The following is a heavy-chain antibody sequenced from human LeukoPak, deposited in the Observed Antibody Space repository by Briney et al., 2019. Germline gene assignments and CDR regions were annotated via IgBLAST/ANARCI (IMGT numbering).Heavy chain of an antibody. CDR3: ARLYSWDYFDY. V-gene: IGHV3-11*04. CDR1: GFTFSDYY. CDR2: ISSSGSTI. J-gene: IGHJ4*02. D-gene: IGHD5-18*01. Sequence: GGSLRLSCAASGFTFSDYYMSWIRQAPGKGLEWVSYISSSGSTIYYADSVKGRFTISRDNAKNSLYLQMSSLRAEDTAVYYCARLYSWDYFDYWGQGTLVTVSS.